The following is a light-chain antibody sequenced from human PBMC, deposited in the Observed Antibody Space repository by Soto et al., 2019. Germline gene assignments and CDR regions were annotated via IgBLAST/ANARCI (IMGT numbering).Light chain of an antibody. J-gene: IGLJ1*01. CDR2: EVS. CDR3: NSYTNTAAVV. Sequence: QSALTQPASVSGSPGQSITISCTGTSSDVGANNFVSWYQQHPGKAPKLLIYEVSNRPSGVSNRFSGSKSGNTASLTISGVQAADEADYYCNSYTNTAAVVFGTGTKLTVL. CDR1: SSDVGANNF. V-gene: IGLV2-14*01.